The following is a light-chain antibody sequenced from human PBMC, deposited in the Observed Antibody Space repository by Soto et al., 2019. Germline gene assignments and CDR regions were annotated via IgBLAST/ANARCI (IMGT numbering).Light chain of an antibody. V-gene: IGKV1-27*01. CDR1: QDISVY. CDR2: SAS. J-gene: IGKJ5*01. CDR3: QKFNTAPLT. Sequence: DIQMTQSPSSLSASVGDRVTITCRASQDISVYLAWYQQKPGKVPKLLIYSASTLQSGVPSRFSGSGSGTDFTLNISSLQPEDVATCYCQKFNTAPLTFGQGTRLEIK.